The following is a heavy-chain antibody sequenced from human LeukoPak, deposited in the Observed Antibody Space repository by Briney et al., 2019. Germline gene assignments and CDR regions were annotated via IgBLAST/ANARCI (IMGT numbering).Heavy chain of an antibody. CDR2: IRYDGSNK. V-gene: IGHV3-30*02. CDR1: GFTFSSYG. Sequence: GGSLRLSCAASGFTFSSYGMHWVRQAPGKGLEWVAFIRYDGSNKYYADSVKGRFTISRDNAKNSLYLQMNSLRAEDTAVYYCARDGYSYDYYYMDVWGKGTTVTVSS. D-gene: IGHD5-18*01. J-gene: IGHJ6*03. CDR3: ARDGYSYDYYYMDV.